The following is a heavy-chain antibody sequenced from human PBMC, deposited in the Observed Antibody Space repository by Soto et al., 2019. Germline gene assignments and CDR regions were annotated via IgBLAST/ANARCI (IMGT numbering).Heavy chain of an antibody. J-gene: IGHJ6*02. D-gene: IGHD5-18*01. Sequence: WASVKVSCKASGYTFTSYAMHWVRQAPGQRLEWMGWINAGNGNTKYSQKFQGRVTITRDTSASTAYMELSSLRSEDTAVYYCARDPGGYSYGYDYYYYGMDVWGQGTTVTVSS. V-gene: IGHV1-3*01. CDR1: GYTFTSYA. CDR2: INAGNGNT. CDR3: ARDPGGYSYGYDYYYYGMDV.